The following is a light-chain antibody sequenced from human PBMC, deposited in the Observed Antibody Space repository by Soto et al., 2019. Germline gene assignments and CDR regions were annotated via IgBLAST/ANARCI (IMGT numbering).Light chain of an antibody. Sequence: QSVLTQPASVSGSPGQSITISCTGTSSDIGTYNYVSWYQQHTGKAPNLMIFDVSYRPSGVSNRFSGSKSDNTASLTISGLQAEDEADYYCNSYTGTSSRYVFGTGTKLTVL. J-gene: IGLJ1*01. CDR1: SSDIGTYNY. CDR3: NSYTGTSSRYV. CDR2: DVS. V-gene: IGLV2-14*03.